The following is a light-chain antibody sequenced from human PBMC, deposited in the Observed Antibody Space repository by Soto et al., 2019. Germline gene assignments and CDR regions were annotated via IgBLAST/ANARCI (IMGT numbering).Light chain of an antibody. CDR2: DAS. CDR3: QQYTDRART. J-gene: IGKJ1*01. CDR1: QYIGST. Sequence: IVLTQYQATLSVSPGDRATLSCRASQYIGSTIDWYQQRYGKAPRLLIFDASIRLPTVPARLSGSVYGTELTITISGMKYEDFAVYLCQQYTDRARTFGHGTKVDIK. V-gene: IGKV3-15*01.